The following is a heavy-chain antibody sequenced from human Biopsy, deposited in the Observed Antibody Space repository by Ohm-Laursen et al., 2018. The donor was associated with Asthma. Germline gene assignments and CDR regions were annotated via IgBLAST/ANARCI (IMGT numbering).Heavy chain of an antibody. V-gene: IGHV1-18*01. CDR3: ARAVDYSHYYGIDV. J-gene: IGHJ6*02. Sequence: GASVKVSCKTSGYTFNSAGITWVRQAPGQGLEWMGWISVYNGNTKVAQKLQDGVTMITDTSTGTAYMELRSLRSDDTAVYFCARAVDYSHYYGIDVWGQGTTVTVS. CDR2: ISVYNGNT. D-gene: IGHD3-10*01. CDR1: GYTFNSAG.